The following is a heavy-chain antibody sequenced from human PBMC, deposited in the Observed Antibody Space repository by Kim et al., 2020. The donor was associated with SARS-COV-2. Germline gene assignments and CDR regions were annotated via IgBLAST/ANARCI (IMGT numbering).Heavy chain of an antibody. J-gene: IGHJ4*02. V-gene: IGHV5-51*01. Sequence: DTCDSPSFQGRVTISADKSINTANLQWSSLKASDTAIYYCARRSGTYFDYWGQGTLVTVSS. D-gene: IGHD1-26*01. CDR3: ARRSGTYFDY. CDR2: DT.